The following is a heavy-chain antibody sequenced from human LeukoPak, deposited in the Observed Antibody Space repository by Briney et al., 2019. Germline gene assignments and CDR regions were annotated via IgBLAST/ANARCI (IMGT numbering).Heavy chain of an antibody. CDR1: GGSFSGYY. Sequence: PSETLSLTCAVYGGSFSGYYWSWIRQPPGKGLEWIGEINHSGSTNHNPSFKSRVTISVDTSKSQFSLKLSSVTAADTAVYYCARGSVDYYDSSGYYYGWFDPWGQGTLVTVSS. CDR2: INHSGST. D-gene: IGHD3-22*01. CDR3: ARGSVDYYDSSGYYYGWFDP. V-gene: IGHV4-34*01. J-gene: IGHJ5*02.